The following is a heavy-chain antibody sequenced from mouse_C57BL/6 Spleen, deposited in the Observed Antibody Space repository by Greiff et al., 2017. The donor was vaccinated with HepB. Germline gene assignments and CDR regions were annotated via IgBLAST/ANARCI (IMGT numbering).Heavy chain of an antibody. V-gene: IGHV2-3*01. CDR2: IWGDGST. CDR1: GFSLTSYG. CDR3: AKHESYYRYFDY. Sequence: VKLMESGPGLVAPSQTLSISCTASGFSLTSYGVSWVRQPPGKGLEWLGVIWGDGSTNYHSALISRLSISKDNSKSQVYLKLNSLQTDDTATYYCAKHESYYRYFDYWGQGTTLTVSS. D-gene: IGHD2-12*01. J-gene: IGHJ2*01.